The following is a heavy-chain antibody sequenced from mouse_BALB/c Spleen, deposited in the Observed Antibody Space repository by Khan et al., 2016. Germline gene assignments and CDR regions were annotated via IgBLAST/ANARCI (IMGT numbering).Heavy chain of an antibody. V-gene: IGHV9-1*02. CDR1: GYTFTNSG. CDR3: ARGAMVTTGWYFDV. Sequence: QIQLVQSGPELKKPGETVKISCKASGYTFTNSGMNWVKQAPGKGLKWVGWINTYTGEPTYADDFKRRFAFSLEPSARTADLQINNLKNEDMTTXFCARGAMVTTGWYFDVWGAGTTVTVSS. CDR2: INTYTGEP. D-gene: IGHD2-2*01. J-gene: IGHJ1*01.